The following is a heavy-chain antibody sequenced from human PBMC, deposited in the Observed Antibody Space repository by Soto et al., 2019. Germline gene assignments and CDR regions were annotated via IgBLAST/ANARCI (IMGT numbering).Heavy chain of an antibody. CDR2: ISSSSSYI. V-gene: IGHV3-21*01. Sequence: GGSLRLSCAASGFTFSSYSMNWVRQAPGKGLEWVSSISSSSSYIYYADSVKGRFTISRDNAKNSLYLQMNSLRAEDTAVYYCARGRSSSWPRSGYYYYYMDVWGKGTTVTVSS. J-gene: IGHJ6*03. CDR1: GFTFSSYS. CDR3: ARGRSSSWPRSGYYYYYMDV. D-gene: IGHD6-13*01.